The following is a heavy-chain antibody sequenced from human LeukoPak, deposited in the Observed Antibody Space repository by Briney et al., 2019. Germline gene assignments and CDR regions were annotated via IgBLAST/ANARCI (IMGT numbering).Heavy chain of an antibody. D-gene: IGHD4-23*01. V-gene: IGHV1-18*01. Sequence: ASVKVSCKASGYKFTSSSWVRQAPGQGLEWVGWISTYNGKTDYGQKVQGRVTVTTDTSTNTAYMELRNLRSDDTAVYYCHSGGFDYWGQGTLIVVSS. CDR2: ISTYNGKT. CDR3: HSGGFDY. J-gene: IGHJ4*02. CDR1: GYKFTSSS.